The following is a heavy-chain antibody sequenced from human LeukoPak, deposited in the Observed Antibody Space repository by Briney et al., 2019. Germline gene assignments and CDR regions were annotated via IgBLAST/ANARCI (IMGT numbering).Heavy chain of an antibody. CDR1: GFTFSSYS. CDR3: ARDSQGAGMENAFDI. Sequence: GGSLRLSCAASGFTFSSYSMNWVRQAPGKGLEWVSSISSSSSYIYYADSVKGRFTISRDNAKNSLYLQMNSLRAEDTAVYYCARDSQGAGMENAFDIWGQGTMVTVSS. J-gene: IGHJ3*02. V-gene: IGHV3-21*01. D-gene: IGHD1-1*01. CDR2: ISSSSSYI.